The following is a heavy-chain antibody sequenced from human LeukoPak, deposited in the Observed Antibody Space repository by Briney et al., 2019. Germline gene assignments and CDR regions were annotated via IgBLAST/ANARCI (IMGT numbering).Heavy chain of an antibody. J-gene: IGHJ4*02. CDR1: GFTFSSYS. D-gene: IGHD3-10*01. CDR3: ARTKYGSGSYYAPRGIDY. Sequence: GGSLRLSCAASGFTFSSYSMNWVRQAPGKGLEWVSSISSSNSYIYYADSVEGRFTISRDNAKNSLYLQMSSLRAEDTAVYYCARTKYGSGSYYAPRGIDYWGQGTLVTVSS. V-gene: IGHV3-21*01. CDR2: ISSSNSYI.